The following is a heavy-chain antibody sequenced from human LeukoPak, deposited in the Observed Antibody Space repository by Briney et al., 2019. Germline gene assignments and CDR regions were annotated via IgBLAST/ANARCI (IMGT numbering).Heavy chain of an antibody. V-gene: IGHV4-59*01. Sequence: PSETLSLTCTVSGGSISSYYWSWIRQPPGKGLEWVGYIYYGGSTNYNPSLKSRITISVDTSKNQSSLKLSSVTAADTAVYYCARWAGENFDNWGQGTLVTVSS. D-gene: IGHD1-26*01. CDR2: IYYGGST. CDR1: GGSISSYY. CDR3: ARWAGENFDN. J-gene: IGHJ4*02.